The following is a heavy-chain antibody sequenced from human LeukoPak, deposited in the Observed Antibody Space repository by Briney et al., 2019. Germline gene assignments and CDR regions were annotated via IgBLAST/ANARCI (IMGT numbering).Heavy chain of an antibody. V-gene: IGHV4-39*07. CDR3: ARDSDYDSSGYGPPAAKNPPGHPFDI. CDR2: IYTSGST. J-gene: IGHJ3*02. CDR1: GGSISSSSYN. Sequence: PSETLSLTCTVSGGSISSSSYNWGWIRQPPGKGLEWIGRIYTSGSTNYNPSLKSRVTMSVDTSKNQFSLKLSSVTAADTAVYYCARDSDYDSSGYGPPAAKNPPGHPFDIWGQGTMVTVSS. D-gene: IGHD3-22*01.